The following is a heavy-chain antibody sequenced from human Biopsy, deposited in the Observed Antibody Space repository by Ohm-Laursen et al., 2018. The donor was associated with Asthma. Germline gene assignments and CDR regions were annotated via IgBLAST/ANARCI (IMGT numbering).Heavy chain of an antibody. CDR2: ISFYGTNR. V-gene: IGHV3-30*18. D-gene: IGHD1-26*01. CDR1: GFSYSNYG. J-gene: IGHJ4*02. Sequence: SLGLSCTPSGFSYSNYGMHWVRPPPAKALDWVAVISFYGTNRNYTDSVKGRFTISRDNSWNILHLEMNSLRTEYTAVDFCAEEVFPGWELRRGPDSWGQGTLVTVSS. CDR3: AEEVFPGWELRRGPDS.